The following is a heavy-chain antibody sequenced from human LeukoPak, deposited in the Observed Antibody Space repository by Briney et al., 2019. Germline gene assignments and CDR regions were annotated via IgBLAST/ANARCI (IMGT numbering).Heavy chain of an antibody. Sequence: ASVKVSCKASGYTFTGYYMHWVRQAPGQGLEWMGWINPNSGGTNYAQKFQGRVTMTRDTSISTAYMELSRLRSDDTAVYYCARGGWVGGYSYGLSHDAFDIWGQGTMVTVSS. CDR2: INPNSGGT. CDR1: GYTFTGYY. V-gene: IGHV1-2*02. D-gene: IGHD5-18*01. J-gene: IGHJ3*02. CDR3: ARGGWVGGYSYGLSHDAFDI.